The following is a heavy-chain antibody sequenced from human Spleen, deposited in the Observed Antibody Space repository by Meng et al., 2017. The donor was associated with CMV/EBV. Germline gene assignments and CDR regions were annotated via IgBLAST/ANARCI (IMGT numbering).Heavy chain of an antibody. Sequence: GSLRLSCTVSGYSISSGYYWGWIRQPPGKGLEWIGSIYRSGSTYYNPSLKSRVTISVDTSKNQFSLKVSSVTAADTAVYYCASSFLNSGWYLYFDHWGQGTLVTVSS. CDR2: IYRSGST. V-gene: IGHV4-38-2*02. J-gene: IGHJ4*02. D-gene: IGHD6-19*01. CDR1: GYSISSGYY. CDR3: ASSFLNSGWYLYFDH.